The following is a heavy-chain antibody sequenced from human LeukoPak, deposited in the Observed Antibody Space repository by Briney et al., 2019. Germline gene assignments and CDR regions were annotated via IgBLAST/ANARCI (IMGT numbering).Heavy chain of an antibody. D-gene: IGHD3-22*01. CDR1: GYTFTGYY. J-gene: IGHJ4*02. V-gene: IGHV1-2*06. CDR2: VNPNSDGT. Sequence: GASVKVSCKASGYTFTGYYIHWVRQAPGQGLEWMGRVNPNSDGTDYAQRFQGRVTLTRDTSISTAYMDLSRLTSDDTAEYFCARVELTTGPRYFDSWGQGTLVTVSS. CDR3: ARVELTTGPRYFDS.